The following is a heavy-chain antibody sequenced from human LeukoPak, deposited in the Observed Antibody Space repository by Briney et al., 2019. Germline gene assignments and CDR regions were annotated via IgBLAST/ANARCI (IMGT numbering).Heavy chain of an antibody. D-gene: IGHD3-9*01. CDR2: ISGSGGST. CDR3: AKDRGYYDILTGIFDY. V-gene: IGHV3-23*01. Sequence: PGGSLRLSCAASGFTFSSYAMSWVRQAPGKGLEWVSAISGSGGSTYYADSAKGRFTISRDNSKNTLYLQMNSLRAEDTAVYYCAKDRGYYDILTGIFDYWGQGTLVTVSS. CDR1: GFTFSSYA. J-gene: IGHJ4*02.